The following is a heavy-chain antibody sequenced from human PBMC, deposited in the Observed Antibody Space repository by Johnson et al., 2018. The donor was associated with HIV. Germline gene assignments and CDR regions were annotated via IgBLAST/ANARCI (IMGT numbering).Heavy chain of an antibody. CDR3: ARDELGEDAFDI. D-gene: IGHD3-16*01. CDR2: MQYDGSNK. J-gene: IGHJ3*02. V-gene: IGHV3-30*02. Sequence: QAPGKGLEWVAFMQYDGSNKDYVDSVKGRFTISRDNSKNTLYLQMNSLRAEDTAVYYCARDELGEDAFDIWGQGTVVTVSS.